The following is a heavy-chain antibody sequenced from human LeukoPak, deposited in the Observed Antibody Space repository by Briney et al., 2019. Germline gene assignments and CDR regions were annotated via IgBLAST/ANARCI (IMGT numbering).Heavy chain of an antibody. CDR3: ARVDYGDYGFDY. CDR1: GDSISSYY. CDR2: IYNSETT. Sequence: SETLSLTCTVSGDSISSYYWSWIRQPPGKGLEWIGYIYNSETTNYNPSLESRVTISEDTSKNQFSLMLTSVTAADTAVYYCARVDYGDYGFDYWGQGTLVTVSS. D-gene: IGHD4-17*01. V-gene: IGHV4-59*01. J-gene: IGHJ4*02.